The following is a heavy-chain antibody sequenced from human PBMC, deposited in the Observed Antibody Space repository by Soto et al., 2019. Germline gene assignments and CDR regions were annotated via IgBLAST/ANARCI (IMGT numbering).Heavy chain of an antibody. D-gene: IGHD2-8*01. CDR3: AKDVGYCAKGVCLYNWFDT. V-gene: IGHV3-30*18. J-gene: IGHJ5*02. Sequence: QVQLVESGGGVVQPGRSLRLSCAASGFTFNSYGIHWVRQAPGKALEWVAVISYDGNNIYYGDSVQGRFTISRDNSKNTLFLHMRSLSAEDTAVYYCAKDVGYCAKGVCLYNWFDTWGQGTLVTVSS. CDR2: ISYDGNNI. CDR1: GFTFNSYG.